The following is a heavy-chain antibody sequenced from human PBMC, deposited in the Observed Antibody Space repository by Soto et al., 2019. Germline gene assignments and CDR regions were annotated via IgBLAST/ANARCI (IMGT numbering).Heavy chain of an antibody. CDR1: GFSLSTSGMS. CDR2: IYWSDDK. CDR3: ALGHEHGVGSFDY. V-gene: IGHV2-5*01. Sequence: SGPTLVNPTQTLTVTCTFSGFSLSTSGMSVGLFRQPPGKALEWLAVIYWSDDKRYNPSLKDRLTIAKHTSINQVVLTMTNMAPVDTATYFCALGHEHGVGSFDYWGPGTLVTVSS. D-gene: IGHD3-10*01. J-gene: IGHJ4*02.